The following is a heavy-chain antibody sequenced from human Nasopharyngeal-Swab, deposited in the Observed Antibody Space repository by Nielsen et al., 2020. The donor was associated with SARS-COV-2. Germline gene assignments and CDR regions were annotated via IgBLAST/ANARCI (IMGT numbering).Heavy chain of an antibody. V-gene: IGHV1-8*01. J-gene: IGHJ4*02. CDR2: MNPNSGNT. CDR1: GYTFTSYD. Sequence: ASVKVSCKASGYTFTSYDINWVRQATGQGLEWMGWMNPNSGNTGYAQKFQGRVTMTRNTSISTAYTELSSLRSEDTAVYYCAKGSYYDFWSGRKDLDYWGQGTLVTVSS. CDR3: AKGSYYDFWSGRKDLDY. D-gene: IGHD3-3*01.